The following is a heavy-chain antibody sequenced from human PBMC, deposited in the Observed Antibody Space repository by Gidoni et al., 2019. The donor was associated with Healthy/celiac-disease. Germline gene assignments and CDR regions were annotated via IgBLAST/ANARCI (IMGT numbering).Heavy chain of an antibody. V-gene: IGHV4-39*01. CDR1: GGSISSSRYY. CDR3: ARHDSSSWSNYYYYYMDV. J-gene: IGHJ6*03. CDR2: IYYSGRT. Sequence: QLQLQESGPGLVKPSETRSLNCTVPGGSISSSRYYWGWIRQPPGKGLEWIGSIYYSGRTYYNPSLKSRVTISVDTSKNQFSLTLSSVTAADTAVYYCARHDSSSWSNYYYYYMDVWGKGTTVTVSS. D-gene: IGHD6-13*01.